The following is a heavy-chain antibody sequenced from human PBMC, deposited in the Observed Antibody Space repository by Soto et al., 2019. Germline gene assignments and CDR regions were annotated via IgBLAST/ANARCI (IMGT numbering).Heavy chain of an antibody. CDR2: ILHGGNT. CDR1: GDSVSSSNYY. Sequence: QLQLQESGPGLVKPSETLSLTCTVSGDSVSSSNYYWGWIRHPPVRGLEWIGWILHGGNTYYIPAVKSRVTISVDTTKNQFSLMWSSVAAADTALYFCAGHLAAVGGYYGYWGQGTLVTGSS. D-gene: IGHD3-10*01. J-gene: IGHJ4*02. CDR3: AGHLAAVGGYYGY. V-gene: IGHV4-39*01.